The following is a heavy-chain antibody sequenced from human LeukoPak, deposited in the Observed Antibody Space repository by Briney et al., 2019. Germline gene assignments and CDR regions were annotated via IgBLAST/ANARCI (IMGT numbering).Heavy chain of an antibody. CDR3: ARGLGRELDGAFDI. D-gene: IGHD3-10*01. Sequence: PGGSLRLSCAASGFTFSSYGMHWVRQAPGKGLEWVAVIWYDGTNTYYADSVKGRFTISRDNSRNTLYLQMNSLRAEDTAVYYCARGLGRELDGAFDIWGQGTMVTVSS. CDR1: GFTFSSYG. V-gene: IGHV3-33*01. CDR2: IWYDGTNT. J-gene: IGHJ3*02.